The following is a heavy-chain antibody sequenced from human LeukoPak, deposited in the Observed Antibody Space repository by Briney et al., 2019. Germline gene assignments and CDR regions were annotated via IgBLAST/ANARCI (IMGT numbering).Heavy chain of an antibody. J-gene: IGHJ3*02. CDR2: INWNGGST. V-gene: IGHV3-20*04. CDR1: GFTFSSYG. CDR3: ARGLYSSSWYGAFDI. Sequence: GGSLRLSRAASGFTFSSYGKSWVRQAPGKGLEWVSGINWNGGSTGYADSVKGRFTISRDNAKNSLYLQMNSLRVEDTAVYYCARGLYSSSWYGAFDIWGQGTMVTVSS. D-gene: IGHD6-13*01.